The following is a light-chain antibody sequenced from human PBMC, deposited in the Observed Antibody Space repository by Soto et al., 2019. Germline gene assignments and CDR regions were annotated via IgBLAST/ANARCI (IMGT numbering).Light chain of an antibody. CDR3: QQYDSSPGT. Sequence: EIGLTQSPGTLSLSGGERATLSCRASQSLGSRYLAWYRHIPGQAPRLLIFAASSRATGIPDRFSGSGSGTHITLIIGILEPEDPPLYSWQQYDSSPGTFGQGTRLEIK. V-gene: IGKV3-20*01. CDR2: AAS. CDR1: QSLGSRY. J-gene: IGKJ5*01.